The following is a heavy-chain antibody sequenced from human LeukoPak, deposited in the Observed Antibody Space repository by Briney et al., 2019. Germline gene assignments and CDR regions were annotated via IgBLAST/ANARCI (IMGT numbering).Heavy chain of an antibody. CDR3: AKEKIIGFVFDGLDI. CDR2: ISGSGGNT. Sequence: GGSLRLSCAASGFTFSIYAMTWVRQAPGKGLEWVSGISGSGGNTYYADSVKGRFTISRDNSKNTLYLQMNSLRAEDTAVYYCAKEKIIGFVFDGLDIRGQGTMVTVSS. V-gene: IGHV3-23*01. CDR1: GFTFSIYA. J-gene: IGHJ3*02. D-gene: IGHD2/OR15-2a*01.